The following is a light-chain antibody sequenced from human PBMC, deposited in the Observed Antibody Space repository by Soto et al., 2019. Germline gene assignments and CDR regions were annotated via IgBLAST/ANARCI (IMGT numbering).Light chain of an antibody. CDR1: QSVSSY. V-gene: IGKV3-11*01. Sequence: EIVLTQSPATLSLSPGERATLSCRASQSVSSYLAWYQQKPGQAPRLLIYDASNRATGIPARFSGSGSGTDFTLTISSLEPEDFEVYYCQQRSNWPLCTFGQGTKLEIK. CDR3: QQRSNWPLCT. CDR2: DAS. J-gene: IGKJ2*02.